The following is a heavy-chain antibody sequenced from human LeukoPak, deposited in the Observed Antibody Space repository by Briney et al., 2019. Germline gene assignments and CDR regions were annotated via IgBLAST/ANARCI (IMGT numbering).Heavy chain of an antibody. D-gene: IGHD2-2*01. Sequence: GGSLRLSCAASGFTFSSYWMSWVRQAPGKGLEWVANIKQDGSEKYYVDSVKGRFTISRDNAKNSLYLQMNSLRAEDTAVYYCARDLPGYCSSTSCYRDYWGQGTLVTVSS. CDR3: ARDLPGYCSSTSCYRDY. J-gene: IGHJ4*02. CDR1: GFTFSSYW. CDR2: IKQDGSEK. V-gene: IGHV3-7*01.